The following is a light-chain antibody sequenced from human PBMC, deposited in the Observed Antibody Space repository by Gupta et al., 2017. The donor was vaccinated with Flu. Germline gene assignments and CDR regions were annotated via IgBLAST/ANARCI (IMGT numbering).Light chain of an antibody. CDR3: QQYNNWPPGT. J-gene: IGKJ1*01. Sequence: EIVMTHSPATLSVSPGERPTLSCRASQSVSSNLAWYQQKPGQAPRLLIYGASTRATGIPARFSGSGSGTECTLTISSRQSEDFAVYYCQQYNNWPPGTFGQGTKVEIK. CDR1: QSVSSN. CDR2: GAS. V-gene: IGKV3-15*01.